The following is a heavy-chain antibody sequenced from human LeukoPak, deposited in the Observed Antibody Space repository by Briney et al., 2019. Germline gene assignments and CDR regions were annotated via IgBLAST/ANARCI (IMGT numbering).Heavy chain of an antibody. Sequence: GGSLRLSCAASGFTFSNYWMSWVRQAPGKGLEWVANIKQDGSEEYYVDSVKGRFTISRDSAKNSLYLQMNSLGAEDTAVYYCARVYGDYLSYWGQGTLVTVSS. CDR2: IKQDGSEE. V-gene: IGHV3-7*03. J-gene: IGHJ4*02. D-gene: IGHD4-17*01. CDR3: ARVYGDYLSY. CDR1: GFTFSNYW.